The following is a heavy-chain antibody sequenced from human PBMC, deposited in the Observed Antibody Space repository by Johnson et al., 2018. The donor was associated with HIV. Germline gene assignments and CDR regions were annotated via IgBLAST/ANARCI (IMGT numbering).Heavy chain of an antibody. CDR2: IRYDGSNE. D-gene: IGHD3-16*01. V-gene: IGHV3-30*02. J-gene: IGHJ3*02. CDR1: GFTFSSYD. Sequence: QVQLVESGGGVVQPGGSLRLSCAASGFTFSSYDIHWVRQAPGKGPEWVALIRYDGSNEYYADSVKGRFTISRDNSKNTLYLQMNSLRAEDTAVYYCATPRGRSPHAFDIWGQGTMVTVSS. CDR3: ATPRGRSPHAFDI.